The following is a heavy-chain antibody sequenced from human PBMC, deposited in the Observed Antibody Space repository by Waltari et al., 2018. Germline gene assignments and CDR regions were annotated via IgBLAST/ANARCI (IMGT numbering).Heavy chain of an antibody. CDR1: GDSISGNYW. CDR2: VHHSGKT. J-gene: IGHJ4*02. V-gene: IGHV4-4*02. Sequence: QVHLQESGQGLVKPSGTLSLTCAVSGDSISGNYWWSWVRQSPEKGLEWIGQVHHSGKTHYNPSLQSRVAISVDKPKNQFSLNLNSVTAADTAIYYCAGDRAIGLFFDYLGRGTLVTVSS. CDR3: AGDRAIGLFFDY. D-gene: IGHD2-2*01.